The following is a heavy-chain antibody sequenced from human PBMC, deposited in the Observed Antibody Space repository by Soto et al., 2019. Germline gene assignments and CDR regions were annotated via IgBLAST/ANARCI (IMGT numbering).Heavy chain of an antibody. J-gene: IGHJ4*02. D-gene: IGHD3-10*01. CDR3: ARYYNVFWYFDY. CDR1: GASISNYY. CDR2: IYNSGNT. Sequence: SETLSLTCTVSGASISNYYWSWIRAPPGKGLGWIGYIYNSGNTNYNPSLMSRVTISVDTSKNQFSLKLTSVTAADTAVYYCARYYNVFWYFDYWGQGALVPVSS. V-gene: IGHV4-59*01.